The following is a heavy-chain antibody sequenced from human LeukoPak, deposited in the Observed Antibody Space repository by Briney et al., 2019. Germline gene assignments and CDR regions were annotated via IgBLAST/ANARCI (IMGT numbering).Heavy chain of an antibody. D-gene: IGHD3-3*01. Sequence: SETLSLTCAVYGGSFSGYYWSWIRQPPGKGLEWIGEINHSGSTNYNPSLKSRVTISVDTSKNQFSLKLSSVTAADTAVYYCARHHYYDLWSGYYNYYYYMDVWGKGTTVTVSS. CDR1: GGSFSGYY. J-gene: IGHJ6*03. CDR3: ARHHYYDLWSGYYNYYYYMDV. CDR2: INHSGST. V-gene: IGHV4-34*01.